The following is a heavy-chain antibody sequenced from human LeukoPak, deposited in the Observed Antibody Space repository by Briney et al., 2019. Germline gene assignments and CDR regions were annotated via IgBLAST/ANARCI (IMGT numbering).Heavy chain of an antibody. D-gene: IGHD2-15*01. CDR3: ARSLVVGGTRPNDY. V-gene: IGHV3-74*01. J-gene: IGHJ4*02. CDR1: GFTLINYW. Sequence: PWGSLRLSCAASGFTLINYWIHWVRQAPGKGLVWVSRINSDGSSTTYADSVKGRFTISRDNAKNTLYLQMNSLTVEDTAVYFCARSLVVGGTRPNDYWGEGTLVTVSS. CDR2: INSDGSST.